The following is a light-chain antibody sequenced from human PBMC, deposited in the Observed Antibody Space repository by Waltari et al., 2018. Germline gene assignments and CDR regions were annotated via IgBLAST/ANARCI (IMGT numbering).Light chain of an antibody. CDR1: QSLVYSDGNTY. Sequence: DVGMTQSPLSLPVTVGQPASISCRSSQSLVYSDGNTYLNWFQQRPGQSTRRLIYQISIRDSRVPDRFSGGVSDTYFTLTISGVEAEDVGVYYCMQGSHWPVTFGQGAKVEI. V-gene: IGKV2-30*01. J-gene: IGKJ1*01. CDR2: QIS. CDR3: MQGSHWPVT.